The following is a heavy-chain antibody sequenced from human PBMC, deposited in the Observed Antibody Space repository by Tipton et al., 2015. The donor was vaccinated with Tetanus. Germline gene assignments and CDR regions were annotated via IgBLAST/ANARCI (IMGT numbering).Heavy chain of an antibody. CDR1: GYTFNTFG. CDR2: ISVYNGNT. CDR3: ARDSPYCTNGVCYPDY. J-gene: IGHJ4*02. V-gene: IGHV1-18*01. D-gene: IGHD2-8*01. Sequence: QLVQSGPEVKKPGASVKVSCKASGYTFNTFGISWVRQAPGQGLEWMGWISVYNGNTNYAQKVQGRVTMTTDTSTSTAYMELRSLRSDDTAVYYCARDSPYCTNGVCYPDYWGQGTLVTVSS.